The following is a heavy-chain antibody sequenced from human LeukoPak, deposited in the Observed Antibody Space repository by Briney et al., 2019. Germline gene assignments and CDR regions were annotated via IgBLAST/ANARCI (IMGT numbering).Heavy chain of an antibody. CDR1: GFTFNTYA. D-gene: IGHD6-13*01. CDR2: ISYDASNK. V-gene: IGHV3-30*14. CDR3: AKEKPYSSSWLRDYFDY. Sequence: GRSLRLSCAASGFTFNTYAMHWVRQAPGKGLEWVAVISYDASNKFYADSVKGRFTISRDNSKNTLYLQMNSLRDEDTAVYYCAKEKPYSSSWLRDYFDYWGQGTLVTVSS. J-gene: IGHJ4*02.